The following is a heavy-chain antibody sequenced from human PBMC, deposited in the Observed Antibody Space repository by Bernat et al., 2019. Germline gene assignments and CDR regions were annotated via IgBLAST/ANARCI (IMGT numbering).Heavy chain of an antibody. CDR1: GFSFSDYE. Sequence: EVQLLESGGGLVQPGGSLRLSCAAYGFSFSDYEMNWVRQAPGKGLEWVSYISSTANTIYYADSVKGRFTISRDNTKKSLYLQMNNLRAEDTADYYCARGPTWYSRTSNFDYWGQGTLVTVSS. D-gene: IGHD6-13*01. CDR3: ARGPTWYSRTSNFDY. CDR2: ISSTANTI. J-gene: IGHJ4*02. V-gene: IGHV3-48*03.